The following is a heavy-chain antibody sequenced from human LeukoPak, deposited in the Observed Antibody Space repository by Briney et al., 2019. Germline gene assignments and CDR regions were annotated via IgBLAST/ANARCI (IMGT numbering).Heavy chain of an antibody. CDR2: IYWNDDK. V-gene: IGHV2-5*01. D-gene: IGHD3-3*01. J-gene: IGHJ4*02. Sequence: SGPTLVKPTQTLTLTCTFSGFSLSTSEVGVGVGWIRQPPGQALEWLALIYWNDDKRYSPSLKNRLTITKDTSKNQVVLIMTNMDSVDTATYSCAHTRAPVDYDFWSDYYGPFDYWGQGTLVTVSS. CDR3: AHTRAPVDYDFWSDYYGPFDY. CDR1: GFSLSTSEVGVG.